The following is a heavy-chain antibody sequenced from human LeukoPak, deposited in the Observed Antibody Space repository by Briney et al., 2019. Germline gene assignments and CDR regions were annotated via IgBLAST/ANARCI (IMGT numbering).Heavy chain of an antibody. CDR1: GFTFSDYY. V-gene: IGHV3-11*01. Sequence: PGGSLRLSCAASGFTFSDYYMSWIRQAPGKGLEWGSYISSSGSTKYYADSVKGRFTISRDNAKKSLYLQMNSLRAEDTAVYYCARSTLYCSSTSCYTPGYFDLWGRGTLVTVSS. D-gene: IGHD2-2*02. CDR3: ARSTLYCSSTSCYTPGYFDL. J-gene: IGHJ2*01. CDR2: ISSSGSTK.